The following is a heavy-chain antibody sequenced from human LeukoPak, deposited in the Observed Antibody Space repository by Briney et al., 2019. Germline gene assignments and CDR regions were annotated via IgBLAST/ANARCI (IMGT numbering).Heavy chain of an antibody. D-gene: IGHD6-6*01. J-gene: IGHJ4*02. V-gene: IGHV1-3*03. CDR1: GYTFSSYA. Sequence: GASVKVSCKASGYTFSSYAMHWVRQAPGQRLEWMGWINADSGDTKYSQEFQGRVTITRDTSASTAYMVLTSLTYEDMAVYYCARGLTSSSWIIDYWGQGTLVTVSS. CDR2: INADSGDT. CDR3: ARGLTSSSWIIDY.